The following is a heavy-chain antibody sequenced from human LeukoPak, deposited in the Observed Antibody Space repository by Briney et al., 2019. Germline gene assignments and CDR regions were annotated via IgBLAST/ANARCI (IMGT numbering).Heavy chain of an antibody. V-gene: IGHV4-34*01. J-gene: IGHJ4*02. CDR2: INHSGST. D-gene: IGHD3-9*01. Sequence: SETLSLTCGVFGGSLSGYYWSWIRQPPEKGLEWIGEINHSGSTNYNPSLRSRVSISVDTSKNQFSLKLSSVTAADTVVYYCARGVILTGYDNPYYFDYWGQGTLVTVSS. CDR1: GGSLSGYY. CDR3: ARGVILTGYDNPYYFDY.